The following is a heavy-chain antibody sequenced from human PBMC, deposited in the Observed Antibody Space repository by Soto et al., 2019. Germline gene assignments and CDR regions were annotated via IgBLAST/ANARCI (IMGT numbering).Heavy chain of an antibody. V-gene: IGHV3-23*01. D-gene: IGHD1-26*01. Sequence: EVHLLDSGGGLIQPGGSLRLSCAASGFTFRNFAMNWVRQAPGKGLEWVSGISVSGGTTYYADSVRGRFTVSRDNSKNSVFLQMNSLRAEDTAIYYCAKDNPVGATPGWFDSWGQGTLVIVSS. CDR1: GFTFRNFA. CDR2: ISVSGGTT. J-gene: IGHJ5*01. CDR3: AKDNPVGATPGWFDS.